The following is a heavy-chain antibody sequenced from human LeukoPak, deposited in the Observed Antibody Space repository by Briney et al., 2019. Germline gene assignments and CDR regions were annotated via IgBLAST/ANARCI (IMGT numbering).Heavy chain of an antibody. D-gene: IGHD4-17*01. V-gene: IGHV4-30-4*08. CDR3: ARRHTLGTVTRNWFDP. CDR2: IYYSGST. Sequence: PSETLSLTCTVSGGSISSGDYYWSWIRQPPGKGLEWIGYIYYSGSTYYNPSLKSRVTISVDTSKNQFSLKLSSVTAADTAVYYCARRHTLGTVTRNWFDPWGQGTLVTVSS. J-gene: IGHJ5*02. CDR1: GGSISSGDYY.